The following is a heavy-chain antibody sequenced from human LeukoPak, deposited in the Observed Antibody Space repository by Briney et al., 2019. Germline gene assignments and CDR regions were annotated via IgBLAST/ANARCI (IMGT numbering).Heavy chain of an antibody. J-gene: IGHJ6*04. CDR3: ARDRGIAVAGSGSDPYYYYGMDV. V-gene: IGHV3-53*01. CDR2: IYSGGST. D-gene: IGHD6-19*01. CDR1: GFTVSSNY. Sequence: PGGSLRLSCAASGFTVSSNYMSWVRQAPGKGLEWVSVIYSGGSTYYADSVKGRFTISRDNSKNTLYLQMNSLRAEDTAVYYCARDRGIAVAGSGSDPYYYYGMDVWGKGTTVTVSS.